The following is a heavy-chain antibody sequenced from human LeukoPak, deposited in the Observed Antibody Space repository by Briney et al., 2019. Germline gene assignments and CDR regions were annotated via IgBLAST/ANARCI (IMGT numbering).Heavy chain of an antibody. CDR1: GYSFSSYG. CDR3: ARPYCSGNKCYRLDY. D-gene: IGHD2-2*01. V-gene: IGHV1-18*04. J-gene: IGHJ4*02. CDR2: FNGYNGNT. Sequence: ASVKVSCKTSGYSFSSYGLNWVRQAPGQGLEWIGWFNGYNGNTMSTQKFQSRIIMTADTSANTGYMELRSLTSDDTAVYFCARPYCSGNKCYRLDYWGQGTLVTVSS.